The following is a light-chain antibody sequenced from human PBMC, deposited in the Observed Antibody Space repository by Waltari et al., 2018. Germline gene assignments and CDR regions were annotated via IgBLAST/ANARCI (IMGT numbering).Light chain of an antibody. J-gene: IGLJ2*01. CDR3: QVWDRSSDVV. CDR1: NTGAKT. Sequence: SYVLSQPPSVSLAPGRPARITLGGNNTGAKTGTGYQQRPGQAPVLVVFDDRDRPAGIPERFSGSNSGNTATLTISRVEAGDEADYYCQVWDRSSDVVFGGGTKLTVL. CDR2: DDR. V-gene: IGLV3-21*02.